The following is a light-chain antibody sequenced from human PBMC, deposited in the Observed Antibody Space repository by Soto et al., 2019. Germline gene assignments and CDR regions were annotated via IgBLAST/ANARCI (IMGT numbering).Light chain of an antibody. CDR1: QNIYNY. CDR2: DAS. J-gene: IGKJ4*01. V-gene: IGKV1-33*01. CDR3: QHYDNLPLI. Sequence: DVQMTQSPSSVSASVGDRVTIACQASQNIYNYLNWYHLKPGKAPQVLILDASDLETGVPSRFSGSGYGTAFSLTINNLQPEDVGTYFCQHYDNLPLIFGGGTTVEIE.